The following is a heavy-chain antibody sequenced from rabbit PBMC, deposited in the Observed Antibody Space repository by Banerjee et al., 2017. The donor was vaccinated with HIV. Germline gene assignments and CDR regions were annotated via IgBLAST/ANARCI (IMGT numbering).Heavy chain of an antibody. V-gene: IGHV1S40*01. CDR1: GFDFSDHYY. CDR3: ARDSDGVSGFNL. CDR2: IYTISDDT. D-gene: IGHD6-1*01. Sequence: QSLAESGGDLVKPGASLTLTCTASGFDFSDHYYMCWVRQAPGKGLEWIGCIYTISDDTYYMNWAKGRFTISKTSSTTVTLQLTSLTAADTATYFCARDSDGVSGFNLWGPGTLVTVS. J-gene: IGHJ4*01.